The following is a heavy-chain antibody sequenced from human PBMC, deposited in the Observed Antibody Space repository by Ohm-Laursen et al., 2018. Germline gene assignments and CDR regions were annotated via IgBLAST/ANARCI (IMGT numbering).Heavy chain of an antibody. CDR1: GFTFSSYA. CDR2: ISWNSGSI. CDR3: AKDTGCSSTSCYSYYYYGMDV. V-gene: IGHV3-9*01. D-gene: IGHD2-2*01. J-gene: IGHJ6*02. Sequence: SLRLSCAASGFTFSSYAMSWVRQAPGKGLEWVSGISWNSGSIGYADSVKGRFTISRDNAKNSLYLQMNSLRAEDTALYYCAKDTGCSSTSCYSYYYYGMDVWGQGTTVTVSS.